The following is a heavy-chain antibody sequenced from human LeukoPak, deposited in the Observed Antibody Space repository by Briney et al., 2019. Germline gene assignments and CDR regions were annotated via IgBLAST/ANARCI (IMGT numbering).Heavy chain of an antibody. CDR3: ARATGYCSSTSCPIYMDV. CDR2: ISAYNGNT. CDR1: GYTFTSYG. V-gene: IGHV1-18*01. J-gene: IGHJ6*03. D-gene: IGHD2-2*01. Sequence: ASVKVSCKASGYTFTSYGTSWVRQAPGQGLEWMGWISAYNGNTNYAQKLQGRVTMTTDTSTSTAHMELRSLRSDDTAVYYCARATGYCSSTSCPIYMDVWGKGTTVTVSS.